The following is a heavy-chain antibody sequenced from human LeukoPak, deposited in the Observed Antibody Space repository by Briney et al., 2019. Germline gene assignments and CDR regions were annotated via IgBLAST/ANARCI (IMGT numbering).Heavy chain of an antibody. CDR2: ISSSSSYI. J-gene: IGHJ6*02. CDR1: GFTFSSYS. V-gene: IGHV3-21*01. CDR3: ARVANYYGSGSYYKSYYYYGMDV. Sequence: KSGGSLRLSCAASGFTFSSYSTNWVRQAPGKGLEWVSSISSSSSYIYYADSVKGRFTISRDNAKNSLYLQMNSLRAEDTAVYYCARVANYYGSGSYYKSYYYYGMDVWGQGTTVTVSS. D-gene: IGHD3-10*01.